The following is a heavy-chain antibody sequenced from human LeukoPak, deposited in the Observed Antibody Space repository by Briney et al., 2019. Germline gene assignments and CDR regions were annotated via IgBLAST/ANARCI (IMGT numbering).Heavy chain of an antibody. Sequence: GGSLRLSCAASGFTFSSYAMNWVRQAPGKGLEWVANIKEDGSEKYYVDFVKGRFTISRDNANNSLFLQMDSLRAEDTAVYYCARDFSPLIQFWPRSLDYNYGMDVWGQGTTVTVSS. V-gene: IGHV3-7*01. D-gene: IGHD3/OR15-3a*01. J-gene: IGHJ6*02. CDR2: IKEDGSEK. CDR1: GFTFSSYA. CDR3: ARDFSPLIQFWPRSLDYNYGMDV.